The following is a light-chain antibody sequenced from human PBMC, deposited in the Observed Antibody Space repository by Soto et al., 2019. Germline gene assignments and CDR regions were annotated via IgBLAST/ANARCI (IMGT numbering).Light chain of an antibody. Sequence: EIVLTQSPATLSLSPGEGATLSCRASQSVTFYLAWYQQKPGQAPRLLIFDASNRATGIPARFSGSGSGTEFTLTISSLEPEDLAVYYCQQRGTWPPTFGQGTKLEIK. CDR1: QSVTFY. CDR2: DAS. V-gene: IGKV3-11*01. J-gene: IGKJ2*01. CDR3: QQRGTWPPT.